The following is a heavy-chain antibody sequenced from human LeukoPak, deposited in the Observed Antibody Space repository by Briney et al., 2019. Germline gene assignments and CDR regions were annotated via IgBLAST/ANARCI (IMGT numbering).Heavy chain of an antibody. CDR2: INTDGSDT. D-gene: IGHD3-9*01. V-gene: IGHV3-74*01. J-gene: IGHJ4*02. Sequence: QPGGSLSLSCAASGFTFRRYWMHWVRQAPGKGPVWVSRINTDGSDTIYADSVKGRFTISRDNAKNTLFLQMNSLRAEDTAVYYCARDESATGPTTFDYWGQGTLVTVSS. CDR3: ARDESATGPTTFDY. CDR1: GFTFRRYW.